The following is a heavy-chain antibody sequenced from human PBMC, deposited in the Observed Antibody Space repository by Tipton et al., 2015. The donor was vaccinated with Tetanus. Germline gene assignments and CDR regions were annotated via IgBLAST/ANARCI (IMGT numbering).Heavy chain of an antibody. J-gene: IGHJ4*02. V-gene: IGHV3-33*01. D-gene: IGHD2-21*01. CDR2: VWYDGSKQ. CDR1: GFTFNGYG. CDR3: AGEPSLDCLGPVDS. Sequence: SLRLSCAASGFTFNGYGMHWVRQAPGKGLEWLALVWYDGSKQYYADSVKGRFTISRDNSKNTAHLQMNDLGDEDTALYYCAGEPSLDCLGPVDSGGQGTLVAVSS.